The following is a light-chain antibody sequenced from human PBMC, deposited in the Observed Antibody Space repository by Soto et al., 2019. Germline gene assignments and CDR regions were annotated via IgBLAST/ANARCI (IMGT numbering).Light chain of an antibody. V-gene: IGKV1-6*01. Sequence: AIHMTQSPSSLSASAGDRVTITCRASQGVRHDLGWYQQKPGKAPNLLISSASSLQSGVPSRFSGSGYNTDFSLTISSLQPEDSATYYCLQNYDYPWTFGQGTRVEI. CDR1: QGVRHD. J-gene: IGKJ1*01. CDR2: SAS. CDR3: LQNYDYPWT.